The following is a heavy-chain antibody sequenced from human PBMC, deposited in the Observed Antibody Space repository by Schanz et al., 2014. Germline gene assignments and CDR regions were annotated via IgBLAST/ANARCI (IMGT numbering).Heavy chain of an antibody. CDR2: ISYHGSER. CDR3: AKSYDTSGYSGFDY. CDR1: GFSFSDYG. J-gene: IGHJ4*02. V-gene: IGHV3-30*18. Sequence: QVQLVESGGGVVQPGRSLRLSCAGSGFSFSDYGMHWVRQAPGRGLEWVAVISYHGSERYYADSVKGRFTISRDNSKNTLYLQMNSLRTEDTAVYFCAKSYDTSGYSGFDYWGQGTLLIVSS. D-gene: IGHD3-22*01.